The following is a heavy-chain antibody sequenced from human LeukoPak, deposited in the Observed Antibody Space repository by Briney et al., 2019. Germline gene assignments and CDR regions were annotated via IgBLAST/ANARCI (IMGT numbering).Heavy chain of an antibody. D-gene: IGHD2-21*02. J-gene: IGHJ4*02. CDR1: GYTFTSYY. Sequence: ASVKVSCKASGYTFTSYYMHWVRQAPGQGLEWMGIINPSGGSTSYAQKFQGRVTMTRDTSTSTVYMELSSLRSKDTAVYYCARDSSEVVTASGFDYWGQGTLVTVSS. CDR3: ARDSSEVVTASGFDY. V-gene: IGHV1-46*01. CDR2: INPSGGST.